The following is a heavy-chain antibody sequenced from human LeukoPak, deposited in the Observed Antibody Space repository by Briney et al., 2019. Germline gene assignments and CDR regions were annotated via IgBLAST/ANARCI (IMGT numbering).Heavy chain of an antibody. Sequence: SETLSLTCTVSGGSISSYYWSWIRQPPGKGLEWIGYIYYSGSTNYNPSLKSRVTISVDTSKNQFSLKLSSVTAADTAVYYCARHSGSSMSPFDYWGQGTLVTVSS. CDR2: IYYSGST. V-gene: IGHV4-59*08. CDR3: ARHSGSSMSPFDY. D-gene: IGHD1-26*01. J-gene: IGHJ4*02. CDR1: GGSISSYY.